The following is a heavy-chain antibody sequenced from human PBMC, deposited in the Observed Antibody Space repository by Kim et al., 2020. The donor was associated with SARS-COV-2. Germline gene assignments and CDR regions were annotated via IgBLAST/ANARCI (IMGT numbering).Heavy chain of an antibody. D-gene: IGHD2-8*02. CDR1: GGSISSSSYY. CDR2: ISYSGST. V-gene: IGHV4-39*01. CDR3: ARYWGSFDY. J-gene: IGHJ4*02. Sequence: SETLSLTCTVSGGSISSSSYYWGWIRQPPGKGLEWIGSISYSGSTYSNPSLKSRVTISVDTSKNQFSLKLSSVTAADTAVYYCARYWGSFDYWGQGTLVTVSS.